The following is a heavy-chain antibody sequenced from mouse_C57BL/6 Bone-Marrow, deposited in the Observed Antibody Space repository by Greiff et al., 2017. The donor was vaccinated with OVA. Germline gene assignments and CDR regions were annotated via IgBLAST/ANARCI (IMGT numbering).Heavy chain of an antibody. CDR2: IYPGGGYT. Sequence: QVQLKESGAELVRPGTSVQMSCKASGYNFPNYWIGWAKQRPGHGLEWIGDIYPGGGYTNYNEKFKGKATLTADKSSSTAYMQFSSLTSEDSAIYYCARGYYGFDYWGQGTTLTVSS. CDR3: ARGYYGFDY. J-gene: IGHJ2*01. D-gene: IGHD1-1*01. V-gene: IGHV1-63*01. CDR1: GYNFPNYW.